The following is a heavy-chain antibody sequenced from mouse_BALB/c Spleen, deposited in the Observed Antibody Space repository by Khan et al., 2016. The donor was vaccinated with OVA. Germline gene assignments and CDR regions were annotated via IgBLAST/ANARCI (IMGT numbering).Heavy chain of an antibody. D-gene: IGHD2-14*01. CDR2: ISSSDST. V-gene: IGHV3-8*02. Sequence: EVQLQESGPSLVKPSQTLSLTCSVTGDSITSGYWNWIRKFPGNKLEYMGYISSSDSTFYNPSLKSRISFTRDTSKNQYYLQLNSVTTEDTATYYCARWNYRYDGYFDYWGQGTTLTVSS. J-gene: IGHJ2*01. CDR3: ARWNYRYDGYFDY. CDR1: GDSITSGY.